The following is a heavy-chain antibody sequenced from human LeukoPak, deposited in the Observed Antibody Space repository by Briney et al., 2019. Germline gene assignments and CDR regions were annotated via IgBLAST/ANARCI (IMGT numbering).Heavy chain of an antibody. D-gene: IGHD2-15*01. CDR3: ARGTRSVVVDY. V-gene: IGHV4-34*01. Sequence: KASETLSLTCAVYGGSFSGYYWSWIRQPPGKGLEWIGEINHSGSTNYNPSLKSRVTISVDTSKNQFSPKLSSVTAADTAVYYCARGTRSVVVDYWGQGTLVTVSS. J-gene: IGHJ4*02. CDR1: GGSFSGYY. CDR2: INHSGST.